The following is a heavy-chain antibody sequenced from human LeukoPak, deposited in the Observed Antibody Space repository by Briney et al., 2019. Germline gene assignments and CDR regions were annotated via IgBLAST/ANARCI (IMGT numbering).Heavy chain of an antibody. CDR1: GYTFTGYY. V-gene: IGHV1-2*02. D-gene: IGHD6-13*01. J-gene: IGHJ4*02. CDR2: INPNSGGT. Sequence: GASVKVSCKASGYTFTGYYMHWVRQAPGQGLEWMGWINPNSGGTNYAQKFQGRVTMTRDTSISTAYMELSRLRSDDTAVYYCAREGASNSWYLNYWGQGTLVTVSS. CDR3: AREGASNSWYLNY.